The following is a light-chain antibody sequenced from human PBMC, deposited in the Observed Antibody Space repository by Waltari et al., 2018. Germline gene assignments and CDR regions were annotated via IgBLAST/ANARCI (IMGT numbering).Light chain of an antibody. V-gene: IGKV1-6*01. Sequence: IQMTQSPSALSASVGDRVTISCRASQNIYSNLAWYQQKPGKAPKLLIYAASSLQSGITSRFSGSGSGTDFTLTISSLQPEDSAAYYCQHYYDNPPTFGQGTKVEIK. CDR3: QHYYDNPPT. CDR1: QNIYSN. CDR2: AAS. J-gene: IGKJ1*01.